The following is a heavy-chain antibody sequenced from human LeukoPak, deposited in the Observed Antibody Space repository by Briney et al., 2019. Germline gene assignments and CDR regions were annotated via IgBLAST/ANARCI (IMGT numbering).Heavy chain of an antibody. CDR1: GGSISSYY. D-gene: IGHD3-22*01. Sequence: SETLSLTCTVSGGSISSYYWSWIRQPPGKGLEWIGYIYYSGSTNYNPSLKSRVTISVDTSKNQFSLKLSSVTAADTAVYYCAPTESDYDSSLGSFDYWGQGTLVTVSS. V-gene: IGHV4-59*01. J-gene: IGHJ4*02. CDR2: IYYSGST. CDR3: APTESDYDSSLGSFDY.